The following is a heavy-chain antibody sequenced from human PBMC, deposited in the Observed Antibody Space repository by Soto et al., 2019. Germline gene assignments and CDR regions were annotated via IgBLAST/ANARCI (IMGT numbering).Heavy chain of an antibody. J-gene: IGHJ2*01. CDR1: GFTFNNYA. CDR2: ISYDGSNK. Sequence: QVQLVESGGGVVQPGRSLRLSCAASGFTFNNYAMHWVRQAPGKGLEWVALISYDGSNKYYADSVKGRFTISRDNSKNTLYLQMNGLRAEDTAVYYCARDPLWGTAMVLWYFDLWGRGTLVTVSS. CDR3: ARDPLWGTAMVLWYFDL. V-gene: IGHV3-30-3*01. D-gene: IGHD5-18*01.